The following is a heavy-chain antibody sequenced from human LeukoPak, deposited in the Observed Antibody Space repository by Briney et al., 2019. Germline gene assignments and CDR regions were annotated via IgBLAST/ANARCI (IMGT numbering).Heavy chain of an antibody. CDR3: SYSGYNDD. J-gene: IGHJ4*02. CDR1: GGTFGDYA. D-gene: IGHD1-14*01. V-gene: IGHV3-49*04. CDR2: IRSKAYGGTT. Sequence: GGTLRLSCTASGGTFGDYAMSWVRQAPGKGLEWVGFIRSKAYGGTTEYVASVKGRFTISRDDSKSIAYLQMNSLKTEDTAVYYCSYSGYNDDWGQGTLVTVSS.